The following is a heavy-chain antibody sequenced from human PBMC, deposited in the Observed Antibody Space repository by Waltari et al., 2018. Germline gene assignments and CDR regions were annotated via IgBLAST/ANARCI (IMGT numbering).Heavy chain of an antibody. V-gene: IGHV2-5*02. CDR2: IYWDDDK. D-gene: IGHD1-7*01. Sequence: QITLKESGPTLVKPTQTLTLTCTFSGFSLRTSGVGVGWILQPPGKALEWLALIYWDDDKRYSPSLKSRLTITKDTSKNQVVLTMTNMDPVDTATYYCAHRDWNYAGGWFDPWGQGTLVTVSS. CDR1: GFSLRTSGVG. J-gene: IGHJ5*02. CDR3: AHRDWNYAGGWFDP.